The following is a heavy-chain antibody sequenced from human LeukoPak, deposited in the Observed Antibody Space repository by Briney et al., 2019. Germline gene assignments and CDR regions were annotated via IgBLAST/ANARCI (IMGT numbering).Heavy chain of an antibody. CDR1: GFNFGTYS. Sequence: GGSLRLSCAASGFNFGTYSMNWVRQAPGKGLEWVSGISSSSGHIYYADSMKGRFTISRDNAKKSLYLQMNSLRVEDTAIYYCARDLGIAAGATLDYWGQGTLVTVSS. CDR2: ISSSSGHI. V-gene: IGHV3-21*01. J-gene: IGHJ4*02. CDR3: ARDLGIAAGATLDY. D-gene: IGHD6-13*01.